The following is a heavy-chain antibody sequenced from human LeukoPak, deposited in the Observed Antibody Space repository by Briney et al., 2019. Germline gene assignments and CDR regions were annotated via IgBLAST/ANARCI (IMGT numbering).Heavy chain of an antibody. D-gene: IGHD5-18*01. Sequence: GGSLRLSCAASGFTFSSYAMSWVRQAPGKGLEWVSAISGSGGSTYYADSVKGRFTISRDNSKNTLYLQMNTLRPEDTAVYSCAKNGRGYSSDYFDYWGQGTLVTVSS. CDR3: AKNGRGYSSDYFDY. J-gene: IGHJ4*02. V-gene: IGHV3-23*01. CDR2: ISGSGGST. CDR1: GFTFSSYA.